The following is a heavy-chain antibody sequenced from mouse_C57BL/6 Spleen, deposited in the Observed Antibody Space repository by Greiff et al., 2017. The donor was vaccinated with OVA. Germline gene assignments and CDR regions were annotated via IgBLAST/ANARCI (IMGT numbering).Heavy chain of an antibody. D-gene: IGHD2-5*01. J-gene: IGHJ2*01. V-gene: IGHV1-64*01. CDR3: ARSYSNDCDY. Sequence: VQLQQPGAELVKPGASVKLSCKASGYTFTSYWMHWVKQRPGQGLEWIGMIHPNSGSTNYNEKFKSKATLTEDKSSSTAYMHLSSLTSEDSAVYYGARSYSNDCDYWGQGTTLTVSS. CDR1: GYTFTSYW. CDR2: IHPNSGST.